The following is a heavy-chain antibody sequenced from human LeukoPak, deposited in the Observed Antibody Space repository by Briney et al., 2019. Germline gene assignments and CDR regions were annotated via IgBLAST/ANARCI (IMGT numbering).Heavy chain of an antibody. CDR2: IYYSGST. V-gene: IGHV4-39*07. Sequence: SETLSLTCTVSGGSISSSSYYWGWIRQPPGKGLEWIGSIYYSGSTYYNPSLKSRVTISVDTSKNQFSLKLSSVTAADTAVYYCARSSRWYVGPVYWGQGTLVTVSS. CDR1: GGSISSSSYY. CDR3: ARSSRWYVGPVY. D-gene: IGHD6-13*01. J-gene: IGHJ4*02.